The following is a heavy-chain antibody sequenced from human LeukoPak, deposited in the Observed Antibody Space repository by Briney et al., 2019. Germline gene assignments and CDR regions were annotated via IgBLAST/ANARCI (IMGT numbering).Heavy chain of an antibody. CDR3: ARKASWDGGHFDY. CDR1: GFTFDDYG. D-gene: IGHD1-26*01. V-gene: IGHV3-20*04. J-gene: IGHJ4*02. Sequence: GGSLRLSCAASGFTFDDYGMSWVRQVPGKGLEWVSSINWRGDSTAYADSVKGRFTISRDNAKNSLYLQMNSLRAEDTALYYCARKASWDGGHFDYWGQGILVTVSS. CDR2: INWRGDST.